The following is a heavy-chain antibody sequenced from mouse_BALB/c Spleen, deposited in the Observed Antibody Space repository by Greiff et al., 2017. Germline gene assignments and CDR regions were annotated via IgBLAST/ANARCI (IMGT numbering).Heavy chain of an antibody. D-gene: IGHD2-4*01. Sequence: QVQLKQPGAELVKPGASVKLSCKASGYTFTSYWMHWVKQRPGQGLEWIGEINPSNGRTNYNEKFKSKATLTVDKSSSTAYMQLSSLTSEDSAVYYCARGDYVGMDYWGQGTSVTVSS. CDR1: GYTFTSYW. J-gene: IGHJ4*01. V-gene: IGHV1S81*02. CDR3: ARGDYVGMDY. CDR2: INPSNGRT.